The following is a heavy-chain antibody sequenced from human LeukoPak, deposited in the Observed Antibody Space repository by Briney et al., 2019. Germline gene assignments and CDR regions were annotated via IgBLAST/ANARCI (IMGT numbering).Heavy chain of an antibody. V-gene: IGHV3-64*01. CDR1: GFTFSSYE. Sequence: GGSLRLSCAASGFTFSSYEMNWVRQAPGKGLEYVSAISSNGGSTYYANSVKGRFTISRDNSKNTLYLQMGSLRAEDTAVYYCARVSPNTVTTLQYFDYWGQGTLVTVSS. J-gene: IGHJ4*02. CDR2: ISSNGGST. CDR3: ARVSPNTVTTLQYFDY. D-gene: IGHD4-17*01.